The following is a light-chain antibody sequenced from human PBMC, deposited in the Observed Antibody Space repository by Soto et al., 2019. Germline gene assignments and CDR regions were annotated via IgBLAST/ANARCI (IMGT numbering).Light chain of an antibody. J-gene: IGLJ3*02. CDR1: SSNIGSDT. CDR2: NDD. CDR3: STWDGSLNGWV. V-gene: IGLV1-44*01. Sequence: SVLTQPPSVSGTPGLRVTISCSGGSSNIGSDTVNWYQQLPGAAPKLLIFNDDQRPSGVPDRFSGSRSGTSASLVISGLQSDDEADYFCSTWDGSLNGWVFGGGTKLTVL.